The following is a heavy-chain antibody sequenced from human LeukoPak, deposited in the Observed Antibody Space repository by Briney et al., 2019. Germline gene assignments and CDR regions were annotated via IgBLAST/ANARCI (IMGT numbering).Heavy chain of an antibody. CDR3: AKGYSSSWYWFDP. V-gene: IGHV4-59*01. Sequence: PSETLSLTCTVSGGSISSYYWSWIRQPPGKGPEWIGYIYYSGSTNYNPSLKSRVTISVDTSKNQFSLKLSSVTAADTAVYYCAKGYSSSWYWFDPWGQGTLVTVSS. D-gene: IGHD6-13*01. CDR2: IYYSGST. J-gene: IGHJ5*02. CDR1: GGSISSYY.